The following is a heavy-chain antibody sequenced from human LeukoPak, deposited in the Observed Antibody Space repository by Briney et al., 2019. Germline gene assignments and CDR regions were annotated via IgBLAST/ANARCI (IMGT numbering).Heavy chain of an antibody. D-gene: IGHD3-10*01. CDR3: ARGRSGSYGFFDY. Sequence: PGGSLRLSCAASGFTSSSYEMNWVRQAPGKGLEWVSYISSSGSTIYYADSVKGRFTISRDNSKNTLYLQMNSLRAEDTAVYYCARGRSGSYGFFDYWSLGNLVTVSS. V-gene: IGHV3-48*03. CDR2: ISSSGSTI. J-gene: IGHJ4*02. CDR1: GFTSSSYE.